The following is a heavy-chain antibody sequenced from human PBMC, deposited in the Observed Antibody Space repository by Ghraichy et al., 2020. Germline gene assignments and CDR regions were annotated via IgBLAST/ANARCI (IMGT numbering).Heavy chain of an antibody. V-gene: IGHV1-24*01. CDR3: AIDSEARDALDI. CDR1: GHTLTELS. D-gene: IGHD3-9*01. J-gene: IGHJ3*02. CDR2: FDPEDGER. Sequence: ASVKVSCKVSGHTLTELSIHWVRQAPGKGLEWMGGFDPEDGERFYAEKFQGRVIMTEDTVRNTAYMEMRSLRSEDTAVYYCAIDSEARDALDIWGQGTLVTVSS.